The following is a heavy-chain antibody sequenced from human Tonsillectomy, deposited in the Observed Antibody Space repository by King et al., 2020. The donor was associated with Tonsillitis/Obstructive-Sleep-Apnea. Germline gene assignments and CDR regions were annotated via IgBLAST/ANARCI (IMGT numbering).Heavy chain of an antibody. D-gene: IGHD3-16*01. J-gene: IGHJ3*02. CDR1: GFTFSSYS. Sequence: VQLVESGGGLVQPGGSLRLSCAASGFTFSSYSMNWVRQAPGEGLEWVSYISSGGNTIFYADSVKGRFTSSRDNAKNSMYLQMNSLRDEDTAVYYCARDAYPKQMHAFDIWGQGTMVSVSS. CDR3: ARDAYPKQMHAFDI. CDR2: ISSGGNTI. V-gene: IGHV3-48*02.